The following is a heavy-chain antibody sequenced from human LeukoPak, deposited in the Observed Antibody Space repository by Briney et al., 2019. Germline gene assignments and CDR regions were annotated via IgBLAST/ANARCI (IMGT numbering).Heavy chain of an antibody. Sequence: GGSLRLSCVASGFIFSTYSMNWVRQVPGKGLEWISYISGSSTTIYYADSVKGRFTISRDNGKNSLYLQMHSLRAEDTALYYCARTDAFDIWGQGTMDTVSS. CDR1: GFIFSTYS. V-gene: IGHV3-48*01. J-gene: IGHJ3*02. CDR3: ARTDAFDI. CDR2: ISGSSTTI.